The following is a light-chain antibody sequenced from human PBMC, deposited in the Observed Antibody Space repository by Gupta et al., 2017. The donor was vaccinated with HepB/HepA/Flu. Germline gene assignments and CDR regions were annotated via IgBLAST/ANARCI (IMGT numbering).Light chain of an antibody. J-gene: IGKJ5*01. Sequence: VVTQSPHFLAVSLGERATINCKSSLSVLYSSNSKNYLAWYQQKPGQPPKLLFYGASTRESGVPDRFSGSGSGTEFSLTVSGLQAEDVAIYYCQQYYTFPATFGQGTRLEIK. V-gene: IGKV4-1*01. CDR1: LSVLYSSNSKNY. CDR3: QQYYTFPAT. CDR2: GAS.